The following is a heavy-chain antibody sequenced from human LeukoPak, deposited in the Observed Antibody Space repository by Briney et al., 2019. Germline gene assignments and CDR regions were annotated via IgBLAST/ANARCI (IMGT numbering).Heavy chain of an antibody. D-gene: IGHD1-26*01. V-gene: IGHV3-33*01. CDR3: ARLVGAINSENADN. J-gene: IGHJ4*02. CDR1: GFTFSSYG. Sequence: PGGSLRLSCAASGFTFSSYGMHWVRQAPGKGLEWVAVIWYDGSNKYYADSVKGRFTISRDNSKNTLYLQMNSLRAEDTAVYYCARLVGAINSENADNWGQGTLVTVSS. CDR2: IWYDGSNK.